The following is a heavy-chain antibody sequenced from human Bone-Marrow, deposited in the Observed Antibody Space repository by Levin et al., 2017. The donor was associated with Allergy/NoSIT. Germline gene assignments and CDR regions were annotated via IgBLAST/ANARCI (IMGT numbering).Heavy chain of an antibody. V-gene: IGHV3-15*07. D-gene: IGHD3/OR15-3a*01. Sequence: GESLKISCSVSGLTFPDAWMNWVRQAPGKGLGWVARIKSKRDDVTPGYNIAVRGRFTVPKVEERDTLFLQMDSLQLDDSGVDYCITRGYDRWTAVYSDYWGQGTLITVAS. J-gene: IGHJ4*02. CDR1: GLTFPDAW. CDR3: ITRGYDRWTAVYSDY. CDR2: IKSKRDDVTP.